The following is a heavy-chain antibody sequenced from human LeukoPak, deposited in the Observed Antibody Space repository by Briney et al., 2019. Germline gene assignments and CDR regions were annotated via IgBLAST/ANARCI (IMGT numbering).Heavy chain of an antibody. Sequence: PGGSMRLSCGASGFTFNTYAMSWARQPAGEVLEWGLAIRGRGGSTYYADSVKGRFTISRDKSKNTLSLQMNSLRVEDTAVYYCAKDRGYTGSYLKYYFDGWGQGTLVTVS. J-gene: IGHJ4*02. V-gene: IGHV3-23*01. CDR2: IRGRGGST. CDR3: AKDRGYTGSYLKYYFDG. D-gene: IGHD1-26*01. CDR1: GFTFNTYA.